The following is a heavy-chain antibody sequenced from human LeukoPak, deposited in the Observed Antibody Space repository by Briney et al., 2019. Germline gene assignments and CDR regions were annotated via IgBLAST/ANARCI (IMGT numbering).Heavy chain of an antibody. CDR3: ARANSGYDILYSSGGDFDY. J-gene: IGHJ4*02. V-gene: IGHV1-2*02. D-gene: IGHD5-12*01. CDR1: GYTFTGYY. CDR2: INPNSGGT. Sequence: ASVKVSCKASGYTFTGYYMHWVREAPGQGLEWMGWINPNSGGTNYAQKLQGRVTMTRDTSISTAYMELSRLRSDDTAVYYCARANSGYDILYSSGGDFDYWGQGTLVTVSS.